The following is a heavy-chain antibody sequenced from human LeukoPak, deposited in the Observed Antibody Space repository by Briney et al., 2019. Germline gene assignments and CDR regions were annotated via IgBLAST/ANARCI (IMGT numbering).Heavy chain of an antibody. CDR1: GGTFSSYA. CDR2: IIPIFGTA. V-gene: IGHV1-69*05. J-gene: IGHJ5*02. Sequence: SVKVSCKASGGTFSSYAISWVRQAPGQGLEWMGGIIPIFGTANYAQKFKGRVTITTDESTSTAYMELSSLRSEDTAVYYCARARSIGGNNGFDPWGQGTLVTVSS. D-gene: IGHD3-22*01. CDR3: ARARSIGGNNGFDP.